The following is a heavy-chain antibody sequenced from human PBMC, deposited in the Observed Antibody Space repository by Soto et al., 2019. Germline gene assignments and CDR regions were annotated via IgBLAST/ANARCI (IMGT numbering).Heavy chain of an antibody. CDR1: GASMNSGDFY. CDR3: ASGAT. J-gene: IGHJ5*02. Sequence: QVQLQESGPGLVKPSMTLSLSCTVSGASMNSGDFYWSWIRQPPGKGLEWIGYIRNSGSTSYNPALMSRVIMSVDTSKNHFFLKVTSVTVADTAVYYCASGATWGQGTLVIVSS. D-gene: IGHD1-26*01. CDR2: IRNSGST. V-gene: IGHV4-30-4*01.